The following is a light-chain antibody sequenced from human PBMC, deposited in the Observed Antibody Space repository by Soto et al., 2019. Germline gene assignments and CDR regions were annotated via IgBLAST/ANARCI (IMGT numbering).Light chain of an antibody. J-gene: IGLJ1*01. Sequence: QSALTQPASVSGTPGQSITISCTGTSSDVGGYHYVSWYQLLPGKAPQLILFEVSIPPSGVSYRFSGSKSGNTASLTSSRLQAEDEADYFCSSYSISTAYLFGTGTKVTVL. CDR2: EVS. CDR3: SSYSISTAYL. V-gene: IGLV2-14*01. CDR1: SSDVGGYHY.